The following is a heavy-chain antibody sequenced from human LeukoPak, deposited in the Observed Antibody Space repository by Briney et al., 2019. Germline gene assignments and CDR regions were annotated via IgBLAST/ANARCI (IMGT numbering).Heavy chain of an antibody. CDR2: ISSSSSTI. CDR3: ASSPLIAAAKAWFDP. J-gene: IGHJ5*02. D-gene: IGHD6-13*01. Sequence: GGSLRLSCAASGFTFSSYSMNWVRQAPGKGLEWVSYISSSSSTIYYADSVKGRFTISRDNAKNSLYLQMNSLRAEDTAVYYCASSPLIAAAKAWFDPWGQGTLVTVSS. CDR1: GFTFSSYS. V-gene: IGHV3-48*04.